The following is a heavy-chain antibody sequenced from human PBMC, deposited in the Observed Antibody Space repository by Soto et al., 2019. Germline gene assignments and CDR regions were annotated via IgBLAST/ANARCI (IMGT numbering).Heavy chain of an antibody. D-gene: IGHD3-22*01. CDR1: GFTFSSYS. Sequence: EVQLVESGGGLVKPGGSLRLSCAASGFTFSSYSMNWVRQAPGKGLEWVSSISSSSYIYYADSVKGRFTISRDNAKNSLYLQMNSLRAEDTAVYYCARALYYYDSSGYYGSWGQGTLVTVSS. V-gene: IGHV3-21*01. CDR3: ARALYYYDSSGYYGS. J-gene: IGHJ5*02. CDR2: ISSSSYI.